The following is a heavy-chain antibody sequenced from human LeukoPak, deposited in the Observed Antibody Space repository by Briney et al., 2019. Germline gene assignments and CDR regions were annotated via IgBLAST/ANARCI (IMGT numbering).Heavy chain of an antibody. V-gene: IGHV1-2*02. D-gene: IGHD6-13*01. CDR2: INPNSGDT. CDR3: ARDRVAATGEFDY. J-gene: IGHJ4*02. Sequence: ASVKVSCKASGGTFSSYAISWVRQAPGQGLEWMGWINPNSGDTNYAQKFQGRVTMTRDTSIGTAYMELSRLRSDDAALYYCARDRVAATGEFDYWGQGTLVTVSS. CDR1: GGTFSSYA.